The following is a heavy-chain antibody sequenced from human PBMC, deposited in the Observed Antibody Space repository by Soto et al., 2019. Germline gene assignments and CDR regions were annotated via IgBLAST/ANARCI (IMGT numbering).Heavy chain of an antibody. D-gene: IGHD3-3*01. Sequence: EVQLVESVGGLVQPGGSLKLSCAASGFTFSGSAIHWVRQAAGKGLEWVGRIRDKVNKYATAYAASVTGRFTISRDDSKNMAYLQMNSLKTDDTAVYYCGYDFWSGYYSVGQTSGMDVWGQGTTVTVSS. J-gene: IGHJ6*02. V-gene: IGHV3-73*02. CDR3: GYDFWSGYYSVGQTSGMDV. CDR1: GFTFSGSA. CDR2: IRDKVNKYAT.